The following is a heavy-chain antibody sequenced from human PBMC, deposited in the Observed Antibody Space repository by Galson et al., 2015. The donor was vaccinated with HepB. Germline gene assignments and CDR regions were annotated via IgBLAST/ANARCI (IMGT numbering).Heavy chain of an antibody. CDR1: GSTFTGYY. J-gene: IGHJ4*02. CDR2: INPKDGDT. V-gene: IGHV1-2*02. CDR3: ARGRTTGTTSMFGLEDC. Sequence: SVTVSCKASGSTFTGYYIHWVRQAPGQGLEWMGWINPKDGDTKYAQKFQGRATMTRDSSISTAYMELSSLQSDDTAVYYCARGRTTGTTSMFGLEDCWGQGTLVTVSS. D-gene: IGHD1-1*01.